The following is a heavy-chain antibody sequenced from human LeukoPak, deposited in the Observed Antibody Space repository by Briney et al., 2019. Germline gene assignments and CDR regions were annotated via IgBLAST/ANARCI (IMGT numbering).Heavy chain of an antibody. J-gene: IGHJ4*02. V-gene: IGHV3-74*01. D-gene: IGHD1-26*01. CDR1: GFTFNTYW. CDR3: VREGGSYYGY. CDR2: INGDGSGT. Sequence: GGSLRLSCAASGFTFNTYWMHWVRKAPGKGLVWVSRINGDGSGTRYADSVEGRFTISRNNAKNTVYLQMNSLRAEDTAVYYCVREGGSYYGYWGQGTLVTVSS.